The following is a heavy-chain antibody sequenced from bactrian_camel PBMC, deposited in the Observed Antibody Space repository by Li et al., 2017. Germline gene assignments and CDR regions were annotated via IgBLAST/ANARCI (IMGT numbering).Heavy chain of an antibody. CDR3: AKGAPYDRDGYVD. CDR2: INTGGGTT. J-gene: IGHJ4*01. D-gene: IGHD1*01. V-gene: IGHV3S28*01. Sequence: LVESGGGLVQPGGSLRLSCVASVFLFSWNSMSWVRQAPGKGLEWISAINTGGGTTYYAASVKGRFTISRDNAKNTLYLQLNSLKTEDTAMYWCAKGAPYDRDGYVDWGQGTQVTVS. CDR1: VFLFSWNS.